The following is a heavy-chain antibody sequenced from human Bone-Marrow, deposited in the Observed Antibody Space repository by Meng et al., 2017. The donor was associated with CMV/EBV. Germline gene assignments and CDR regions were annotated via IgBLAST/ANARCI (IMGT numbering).Heavy chain of an antibody. CDR1: GYTFTSYG. Sequence: KASGYTFTSYGISWVRQAPGQGLEWMGWISTYNGNTKHARNCQDRLTMTTNTPTGTAYMELRSLRSDDTAVYYCARDIYGDDDWFDPWGQGTLVTVSS. V-gene: IGHV1-18*01. CDR2: ISTYNGNT. J-gene: IGHJ5*02. D-gene: IGHD4-17*01. CDR3: ARDIYGDDDWFDP.